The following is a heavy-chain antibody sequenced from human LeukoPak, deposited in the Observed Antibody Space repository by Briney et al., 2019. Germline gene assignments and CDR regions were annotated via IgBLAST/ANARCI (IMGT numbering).Heavy chain of an antibody. Sequence: ASVKVSCKPSGYIFTGYDIHWVRQAPGQGLEWMGCINPDSGSTKDAQNFQGRMTMTRDASTSTAYMELSRLRSDDTSVYYCARGRHYDSSGYYAAFYFDYWGQGTLVTVSS. J-gene: IGHJ4*02. CDR1: GYIFTGYD. CDR2: INPDSGST. CDR3: ARGRHYDSSGYYAAFYFDY. D-gene: IGHD3-22*01. V-gene: IGHV1-2*02.